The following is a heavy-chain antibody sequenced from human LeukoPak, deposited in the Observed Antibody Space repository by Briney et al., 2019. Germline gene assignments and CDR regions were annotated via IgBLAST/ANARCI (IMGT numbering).Heavy chain of an antibody. V-gene: IGHV4-38-2*02. J-gene: IGHJ4*02. CDR1: GYSISSGYY. D-gene: IGHD1-1*01. CDR3: ARSFTDNFFFEN. CDR2: IYHSGST. Sequence: SETLSLTCTVSGYSISSGYYWGWIRQPPGKGLEWIASIYHSGSTYYNPSLKSRVSLSLDTSKNQFFLDLTSVTAADTAVYYCARSFTDNFFFENWGQGTLVTVSS.